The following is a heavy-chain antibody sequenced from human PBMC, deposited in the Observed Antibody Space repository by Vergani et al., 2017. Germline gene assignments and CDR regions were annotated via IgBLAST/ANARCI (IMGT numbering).Heavy chain of an antibody. J-gene: IGHJ6*02. D-gene: IGHD2-2*01. CDR1: GFTFSSYW. Sequence: EVQLVESGGGLVQPGGSLRLSCAASGFTFSSYWMHWVRQAPGKGLVWVSRINSDGSSTSYADSVKGRFTISRDNAKNTLYLQMNSLRAEDTAVYYCARAXGCCGVPAATAYYYYGMGVWGRETTVTVSS. CDR2: INSDGSST. CDR3: ARAXGCCGVPAATAYYYYGMGV. V-gene: IGHV3-74*01.